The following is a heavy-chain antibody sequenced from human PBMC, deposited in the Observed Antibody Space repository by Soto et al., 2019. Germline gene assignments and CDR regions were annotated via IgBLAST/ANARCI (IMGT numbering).Heavy chain of an antibody. CDR1: GGSISSGNYY. CDR2: ISYGGST. CDR3: ATMGTPATGLYYFDY. V-gene: IGHV4-30-4*01. Sequence: QVQLQESGPGLVKPSQTLSLTCTVSGGSISSGNYYWSWIRQPPGKGLEWIGFISYGGSTYYSASLQRRFTISVDKSKYQLSLNLSFVTAADTAVYYCATMGTPATGLYYFDYWGQGTLVTVSS. J-gene: IGHJ4*02. D-gene: IGHD1-1*01.